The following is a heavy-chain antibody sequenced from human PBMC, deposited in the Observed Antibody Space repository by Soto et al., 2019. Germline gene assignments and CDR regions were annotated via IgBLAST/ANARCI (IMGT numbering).Heavy chain of an antibody. CDR2: ISGSGGST. CDR3: AKDSTTTYYYDSSGIIGTFDY. D-gene: IGHD3-22*01. J-gene: IGHJ4*02. CDR1: GFTFSSYA. Sequence: EVQLLESGGGLVQPGGSLRLSCAASGFTFSSYAMSWVRQAPGKGLEWVSAISGSGGSTYYADSVKGRFTISRDNSKNTLYLQMNSLRAEDTAVYYCAKDSTTTYYYDSSGIIGTFDYWGQGTLVTVSS. V-gene: IGHV3-23*01.